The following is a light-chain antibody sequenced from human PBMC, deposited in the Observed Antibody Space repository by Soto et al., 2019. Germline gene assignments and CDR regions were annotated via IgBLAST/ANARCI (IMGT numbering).Light chain of an antibody. CDR1: QSVLYSSNNKNY. J-gene: IGKJ4*01. CDR3: QQYYSTPLT. V-gene: IGKV4-1*01. CDR2: WAS. Sequence: DIVMTQSPDSLAVSLGERATINCKSSQSVLYSSNNKNYLAWYQQKPGQPPKLLIYWASTRESGVPDRFSGSGSGTDFTLTSSSLQAEDVAVYYCQQYYSTPLTFGGGTKVDNK.